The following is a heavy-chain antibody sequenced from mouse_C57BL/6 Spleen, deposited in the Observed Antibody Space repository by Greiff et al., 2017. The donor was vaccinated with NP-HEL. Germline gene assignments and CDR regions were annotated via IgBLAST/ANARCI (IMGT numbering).Heavy chain of an antibody. CDR3: ARRYDYGLDY. V-gene: IGHV1-50*01. CDR2: IDPSDSYT. CDR1: GYTFTSYW. D-gene: IGHD2-4*01. J-gene: IGHJ2*01. Sequence: QVQLQQPGAELVKPGASVKLSCKASGYTFTSYWMQWVKQRPGQGLEWIGEIDPSDSYTNYNQKFKGKATLTVDTSSSTAYMQLSSLTSEDSAVYYCARRYDYGLDYWGKGTTLTVSS.